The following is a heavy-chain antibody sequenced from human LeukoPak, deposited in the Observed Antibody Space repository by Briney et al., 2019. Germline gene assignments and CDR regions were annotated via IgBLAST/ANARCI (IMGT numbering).Heavy chain of an antibody. J-gene: IGHJ3*02. CDR3: ARDYSSTSGKHAFDI. CDR1: GFTFSSYA. V-gene: IGHV3-23*01. Sequence: SGGSLRLSCAASGFTFSSYAMNWVRQAPGKGLEWVSTISGSGGNTYYADSVKGRFTISRDNAKNSLYLQMNSLRAEDTAVYYCARDYSSTSGKHAFDIWGQGTMVTVSS. CDR2: ISGSGGNT. D-gene: IGHD6-13*01.